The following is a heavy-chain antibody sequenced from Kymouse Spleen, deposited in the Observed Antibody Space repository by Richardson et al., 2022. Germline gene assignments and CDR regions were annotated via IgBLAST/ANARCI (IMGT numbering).Heavy chain of an antibody. V-gene: IGHV3-15*01. Sequence: EVQLVESGGGLVKPGGSLRLSCAASGFTFSNAWMSWVRQAPGKGLEWVGRIKSKTDGGTTDYAAPVKGRFTISRDDSKNTLYLQMNSLKTEDTAVYYCTTGYDFWSGYYEDYWGQGTLVTVSS. J-gene: IGHJ4*02. D-gene: IGHD3-3*01. CDR2: IKSKTDGGTT. CDR3: TTGYDFWSGYYEDY. CDR1: GFTFSNAW.